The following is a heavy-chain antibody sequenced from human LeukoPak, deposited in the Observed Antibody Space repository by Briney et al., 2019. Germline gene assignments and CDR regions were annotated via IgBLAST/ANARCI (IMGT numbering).Heavy chain of an antibody. CDR2: IKQDGSEK. CDR3: VRGDYGANVGYYNY. CDR1: GFTFSSYW. Sequence: QSGGSLRLSCAASGFTFSSYWMAWVRRAPGKGLEWVANIKQDGSEKHYVDSVKGRFTISRENAKNSQFLQMNSLRDEDTGVYYCVRGDYGANVGYYNYWGQGTLVTVSS. V-gene: IGHV3-7*04. D-gene: IGHD4-17*01. J-gene: IGHJ4*02.